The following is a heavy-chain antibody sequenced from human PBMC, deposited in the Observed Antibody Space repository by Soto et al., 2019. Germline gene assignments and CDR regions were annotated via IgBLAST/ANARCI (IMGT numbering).Heavy chain of an antibody. V-gene: IGHV3-48*03. CDR1: GFTFSSYE. CDR2: ISSSGSTI. CDR3: AKGPYSSGWYESLYFDY. J-gene: IGHJ4*02. Sequence: GGSLRLSCAASGFTFSSYEMNWVRQAPGKGLEWVSYISSSGSTIYYADSVKGRFTISRDNAKNSLYLQMNSLRAEDTAVYYCAKGPYSSGWYESLYFDYWGQGTLVTVSS. D-gene: IGHD6-19*01.